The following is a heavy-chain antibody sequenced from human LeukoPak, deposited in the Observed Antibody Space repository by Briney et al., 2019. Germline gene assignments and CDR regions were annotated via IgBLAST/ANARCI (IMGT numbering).Heavy chain of an antibody. CDR2: ISSSSSTI. CDR3: ARGRSRLRFLEWLLYDWFDP. D-gene: IGHD3-3*01. J-gene: IGHJ5*02. V-gene: IGHV3-48*01. CDR1: GFTFSSYS. Sequence: PGGSLRLSCAASGFTFSSYSMNWVRQAPGKGLEWVSYISSSSSTIYYAASVKGRFTISSDNAKNSLYLQMNSLRAEDTAVYYCARGRSRLRFLEWLLYDWFDPWGQGTLVTASS.